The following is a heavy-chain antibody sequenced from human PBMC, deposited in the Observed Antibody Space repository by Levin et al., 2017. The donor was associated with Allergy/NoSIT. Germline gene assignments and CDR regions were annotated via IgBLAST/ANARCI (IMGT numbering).Heavy chain of an antibody. J-gene: IGHJ4*02. CDR2: ISYDGNIK. D-gene: IGHD1-14*01. CDR3: ARGTRGYVDS. CDR1: GFTFSTYA. V-gene: IGHV3-30-3*01. Sequence: GGSLRLSCTASGFTFSTYAIHWVRLPPGKGLETVALISYDGNIKFYAASVKGRFTISRDNSKNTHYLHMNGLKSEDTAVYYCARGTRGYVDSWGQGTLVTVSS.